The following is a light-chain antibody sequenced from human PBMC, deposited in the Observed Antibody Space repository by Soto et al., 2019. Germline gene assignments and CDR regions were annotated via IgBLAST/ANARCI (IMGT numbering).Light chain of an antibody. CDR2: AAS. CDR3: LQDYNYPNT. J-gene: IGKJ4*01. CDR1: QAIRND. V-gene: IGKV1-6*01. Sequence: AIQMTQSPSSLSASVGDRVTITCRASQAIRNDVAWYQQRAGRVPNLLIYAASHLQSGVPSRFSGSGFGTDFTLTISILQPEDFATYYCLQDYNYPNTFGGGT.